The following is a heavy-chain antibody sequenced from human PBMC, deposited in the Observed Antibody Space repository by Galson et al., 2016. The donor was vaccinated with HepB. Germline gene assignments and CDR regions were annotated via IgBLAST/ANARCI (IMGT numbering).Heavy chain of an antibody. Sequence: SETLSLTCTVSGGSISSYYWSWIRQPPGKRLEWIGYIYNSGRTNYNPSLKSRVTISVDTSKNQFYLNLRSVTAADTAVYYCARDRDSSSYFSLDYWGQGTLITVSS. V-gene: IGHV4-59*01. CDR2: IYNSGRT. D-gene: IGHD3-22*01. J-gene: IGHJ4*02. CDR3: ARDRDSSSYFSLDY. CDR1: GGSISSYY.